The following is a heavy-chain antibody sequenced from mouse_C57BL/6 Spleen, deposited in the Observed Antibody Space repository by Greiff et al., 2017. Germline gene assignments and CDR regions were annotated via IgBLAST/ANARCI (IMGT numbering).Heavy chain of an antibody. CDR1: GFTFSDYG. CDR2: ISSGSSTI. Sequence: EVHLVESGGGLVKPGGSLKLSCAASGFTFSDYGMHWVRQAPEKGLAWVAYISSGSSTIYYADTVKGRFTISRDNAKNTLFLQMTSLRSEDTAMYYCARPGSSYEGAWFAYWGQGTLVTVSA. D-gene: IGHD1-1*01. J-gene: IGHJ3*01. CDR3: ARPGSSYEGAWFAY. V-gene: IGHV5-17*01.